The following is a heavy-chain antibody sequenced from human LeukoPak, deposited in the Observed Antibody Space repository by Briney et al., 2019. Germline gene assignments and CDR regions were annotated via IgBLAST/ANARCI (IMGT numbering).Heavy chain of an antibody. V-gene: IGHV4-31*03. CDR1: GGSISSGAYY. CDR2: IYYSGST. Sequence: PSETLSLTCIVSGGSISSGAYYWSWIRQLPGKGLEWIGYIYYSGSTYYNPSLKSRVAMSVDTSKNQFSLKLSSVTAADTAVYYCARVGVVAGTGWFDPWGQGTLVTVSS. CDR3: ARVGVVAGTGWFDP. J-gene: IGHJ5*02. D-gene: IGHD6-19*01.